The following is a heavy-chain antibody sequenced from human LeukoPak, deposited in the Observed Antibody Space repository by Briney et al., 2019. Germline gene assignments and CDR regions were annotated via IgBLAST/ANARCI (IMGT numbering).Heavy chain of an antibody. Sequence: ASVKVSCKVSGYTLTELSIHWVRHAPGKGLEWMGYFDPEDAETIYAQKFQGRVTMTEDTSTDTAYMDLSSLRSEDTAVYYCATAVFGATFDYWGQGTLVTVSS. CDR2: FDPEDAET. J-gene: IGHJ4*02. CDR1: GYTLTELS. D-gene: IGHD3-10*02. CDR3: ATAVFGATFDY. V-gene: IGHV1-24*01.